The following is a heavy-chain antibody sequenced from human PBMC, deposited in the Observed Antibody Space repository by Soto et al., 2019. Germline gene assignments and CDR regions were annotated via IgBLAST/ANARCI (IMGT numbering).Heavy chain of an antibody. CDR1: GFTVSSNY. D-gene: IGHD6-13*01. CDR2: IYSGGST. J-gene: IGHJ1*01. V-gene: IGHV3-66*01. Sequence: GGSLRLSCAASGFTVSSNYMSWVRQAPGKGLEWVSVIYSGGSTYYADSVKGRFTISRDNSKNTLYLQMNSLRAEDTAVYYCARDSSSWYSEYFQHWGQGTLVTVSS. CDR3: ARDSSSWYSEYFQH.